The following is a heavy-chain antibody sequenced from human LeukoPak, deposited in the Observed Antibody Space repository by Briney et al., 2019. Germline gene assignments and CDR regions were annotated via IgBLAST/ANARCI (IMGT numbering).Heavy chain of an antibody. Sequence: PGGPLRLSCAASGFTFSNAWMSWVRQAPGKGLEWVGRIERKTDGATTDYAAPVKGRFTISRDDSKNTLYLQMNSLKTEDTAVYYCTTHRGYSSSPTFDYWGQGTLVTVPS. CDR2: IERKTDGATT. D-gene: IGHD6-13*01. V-gene: IGHV3-15*04. CDR1: GFTFSNAW. CDR3: TTHRGYSSSPTFDY. J-gene: IGHJ4*02.